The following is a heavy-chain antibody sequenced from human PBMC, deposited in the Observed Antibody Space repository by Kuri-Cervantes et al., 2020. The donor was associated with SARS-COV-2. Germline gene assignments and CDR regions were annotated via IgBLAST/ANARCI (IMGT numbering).Heavy chain of an antibody. V-gene: IGHV3-30-3*01. J-gene: IGHJ6*02. CDR3: ARDQGSSTSSSGDV. CDR2: ISYDGSNK. CDR1: GFTFSSYA. Sequence: GGSLRLSCAASGFTFSSYAMHWVRQAPGKGLEWVAVISYDGSNKYYADSVKGRFTISRDNAKNSLYLQMNSLRAEDTAVYYCARDQGSSTSSSGDVWGQGTTVTVSS. D-gene: IGHD2-2*01.